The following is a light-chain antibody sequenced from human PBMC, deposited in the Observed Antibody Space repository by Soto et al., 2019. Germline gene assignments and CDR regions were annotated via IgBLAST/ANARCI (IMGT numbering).Light chain of an antibody. CDR2: EVS. CDR3: SSYTTTSALV. J-gene: IGLJ2*01. V-gene: IGLV2-14*01. Sequence: QSALTQPASVSGSPGQSITISCTGTSSDVGGYDYVSWYQHHPGKVPKLIIYEVSKRPSGVSHRFSGSKSGNTASLTISGLQIEDEADYYCSSYTTTSALVFGGGTKLTVL. CDR1: SSDVGGYDY.